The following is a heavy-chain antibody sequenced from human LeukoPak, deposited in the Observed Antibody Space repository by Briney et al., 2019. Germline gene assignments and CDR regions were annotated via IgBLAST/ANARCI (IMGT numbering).Heavy chain of an antibody. Sequence: PGGSLRLSCAASGFTFSNAWMSWVRQAPGKGLEWVALIWFDGSNKYYSDSVKGRFTISRDNSKNTVSLQMSSLRAEDTGVYFCARDLHGSGSYGTFDYWGQGTLVTVSS. J-gene: IGHJ4*02. D-gene: IGHD3-10*01. V-gene: IGHV3-33*08. CDR2: IWFDGSNK. CDR3: ARDLHGSGSYGTFDY. CDR1: GFTFSNAW.